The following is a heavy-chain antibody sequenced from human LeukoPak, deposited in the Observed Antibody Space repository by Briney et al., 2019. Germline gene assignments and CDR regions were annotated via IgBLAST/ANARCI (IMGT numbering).Heavy chain of an antibody. D-gene: IGHD6-19*01. V-gene: IGHV4-59*12. J-gene: IGHJ3*02. CDR3: ASDGRAGAFDI. CDR1: GGSISSYY. Sequence: SETLSLTCTVSGGSISSYYWSWIRQPPGKGLEWIGYIYYSGSTNYNPSLKSRVTISVDKSKNQFSLKLSSVTAADTAVYYCASDGRAGAFDIWGQGTMVTVSS. CDR2: IYYSGST.